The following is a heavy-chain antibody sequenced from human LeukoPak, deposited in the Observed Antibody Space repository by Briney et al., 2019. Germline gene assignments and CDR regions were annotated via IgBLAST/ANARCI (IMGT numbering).Heavy chain of an antibody. J-gene: IGHJ1*01. CDR2: IYPSGGST. Sequence: ASVKVSCKASGYTFTSYYMHWVRQAPGQGLEWMGIIYPSGGSTSYAQKFQGRVTMTRDTSTSTVYMELNSLRSEDTAVYYCARGRSIAARPGYFQHWGQGTLVTVSS. CDR1: GYTFTSYY. D-gene: IGHD6-6*01. CDR3: ARGRSIAARPGYFQH. V-gene: IGHV1-46*01.